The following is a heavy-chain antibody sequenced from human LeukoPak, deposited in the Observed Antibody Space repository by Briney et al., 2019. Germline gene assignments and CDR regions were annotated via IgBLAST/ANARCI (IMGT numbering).Heavy chain of an antibody. D-gene: IGHD2-15*01. CDR2: IYYSGST. J-gene: IGHJ4*02. V-gene: IGHV4-59*01. CDR3: ARADTRAVPHFDY. CDR1: GGSISSYY. Sequence: SETLSLTCTVSGGSISSYYWSWIRQPPGKGLEWIGYIYYSGSTNYNPSLKSRVTISVDTSKNQCSLKLSSVTAADTAVYYCARADTRAVPHFDYWGQGTLVTVSS.